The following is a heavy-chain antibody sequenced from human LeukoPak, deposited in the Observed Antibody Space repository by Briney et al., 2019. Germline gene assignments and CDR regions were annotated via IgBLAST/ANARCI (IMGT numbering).Heavy chain of an antibody. J-gene: IGHJ4*02. CDR3: ARARTATSPFDY. CDR1: GHSFTTYW. D-gene: IGHD6-25*01. Sequence: GESLKISCEGSGHSFTTYWIGWVRQMPGRGLEWMGIIYPGDSDTRYSPSFQGQVTISADRSISTAYLQWSSLKASDTAMFFCARARTATSPFDYWGQGTLVTVSS. CDR2: IYPGDSDT. V-gene: IGHV5-51*01.